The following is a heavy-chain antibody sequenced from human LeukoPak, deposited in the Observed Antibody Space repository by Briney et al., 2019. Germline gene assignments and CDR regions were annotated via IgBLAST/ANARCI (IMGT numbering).Heavy chain of an antibody. D-gene: IGHD4-23*01. J-gene: IGHJ4*02. CDR1: TASPTTTNT. CDR3: ARNGGNSDADD. V-gene: IGHV4/OR15-8*01. Sequence: PQSLSLTCLVATASPTTTNTGSYMRLHPGKGLEWIGEIYHSGNTNYNSSLKSRVTMSVDKSKNQFSLKLNSVTAADTAVYYCARNGGNSDADDWGQGTLVTVSS. CDR2: IYHSGNT.